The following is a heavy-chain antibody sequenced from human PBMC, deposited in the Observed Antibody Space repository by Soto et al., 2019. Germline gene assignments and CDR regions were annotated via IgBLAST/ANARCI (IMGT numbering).Heavy chain of an antibody. V-gene: IGHV4-4*08. J-gene: IGHJ4*02. D-gene: IGHD1-1*01. CDR2: VSSTGST. CDR3: ARVATTIF. CDR1: GASITQYY. Sequence: PSETLSLTCTVSGASITQYYWNWIRQSPGKGLEWIVSVSSTGSTVYNPSLTSRVTVSLDTSKNQFSLKLNSVTAADTAVYYCARVATTIFWGQGILVTVSS.